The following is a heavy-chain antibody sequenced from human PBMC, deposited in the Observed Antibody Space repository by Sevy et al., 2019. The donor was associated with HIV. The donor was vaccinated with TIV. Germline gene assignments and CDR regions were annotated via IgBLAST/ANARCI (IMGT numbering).Heavy chain of an antibody. V-gene: IGHV1-2*06. CDR2: ISPMNGDT. D-gene: IGHD2-15*01. Sequence: ASVKVSCKASGYTFTAYYIHWVRQAPGQGLEWMGRISPMNGDTNYAQKFQGRVTMTRDTSIGAVYLDLARLRSDDTAMYYCARAYCSGGTCYEGAYRGQGTLVTVSS. J-gene: IGHJ4*02. CDR3: ARAYCSGGTCYEGAY. CDR1: GYTFTAYY.